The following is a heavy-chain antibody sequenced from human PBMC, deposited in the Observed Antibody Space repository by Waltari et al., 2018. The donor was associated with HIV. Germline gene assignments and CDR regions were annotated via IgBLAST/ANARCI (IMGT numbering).Heavy chain of an antibody. V-gene: IGHV3-15*01. CDR3: TTWMY. CDR1: GFTFSDAW. J-gene: IGHJ4*02. D-gene: IGHD2-2*03. Sequence: EVQLVESGGGLIKSGGSLRLSCAASGFTFSDAWMSWVRQAPGKGLEWVARIKTQADGETTDYAAPVQGRFTVSRDDARNTVYLQIDSLKTDDTAMYYCTTWMYWGPGTRVTVSS. CDR2: IKTQADGETT.